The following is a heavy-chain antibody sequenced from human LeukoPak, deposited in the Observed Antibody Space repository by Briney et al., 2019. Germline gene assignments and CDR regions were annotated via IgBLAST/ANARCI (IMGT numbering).Heavy chain of an antibody. CDR3: ATPDSSGYYYLY. D-gene: IGHD3-22*01. Sequence: SETLSLTCTVSGYSITNGYYWGWIRQPPGKGLEWIGSIYHDGRIDYNPSLKSRVTISRDTSNDQFSLKLTSVTAADTAVYYCATPDSSGYYYLYWGQGTLVTVSS. J-gene: IGHJ4*02. V-gene: IGHV4-38-2*02. CDR2: IYHDGRI. CDR1: GYSITNGYY.